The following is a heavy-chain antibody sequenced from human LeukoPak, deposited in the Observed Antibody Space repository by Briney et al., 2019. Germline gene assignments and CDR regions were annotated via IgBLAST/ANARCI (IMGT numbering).Heavy chain of an antibody. Sequence: PGGSLRLSCAASGFTFSSYGMHWVRQAPGKGLEWVAVISYDGSNKYYADSVKGRFTISRDNSKNTLHLQMNSLRAEDTAVYYCAKVGRDGMDVWGQGTTVTVPS. J-gene: IGHJ6*02. CDR2: ISYDGSNK. CDR1: GFTFSSYG. D-gene: IGHD1-26*01. CDR3: AKVGRDGMDV. V-gene: IGHV3-30*18.